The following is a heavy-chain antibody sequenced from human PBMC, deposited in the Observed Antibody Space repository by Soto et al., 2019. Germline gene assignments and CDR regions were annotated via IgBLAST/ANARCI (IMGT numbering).Heavy chain of an antibody. Sequence: QVQLVQSGAEVKKPGASVKVSCKASGYTFTSYDINWVRQATGQGLEWMGWMNPNNGNTGYAQKFQGRVTMTRNTSVSTAYMELSSLRSEDTAVYYCARQYYDFWSGYSYGMDVWGQGTTVTVSS. D-gene: IGHD3-3*01. CDR2: MNPNNGNT. V-gene: IGHV1-8*01. CDR3: ARQYYDFWSGYSYGMDV. CDR1: GYTFTSYD. J-gene: IGHJ6*02.